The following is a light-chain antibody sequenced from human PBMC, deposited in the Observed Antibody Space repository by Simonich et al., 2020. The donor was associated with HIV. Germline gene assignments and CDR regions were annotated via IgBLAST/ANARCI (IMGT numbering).Light chain of an antibody. CDR2: GAS. Sequence: EIVMPQSPATLSVSPEERATLSCRASQSVSSNLAWYQQRPGQPPSLLIYGASSRATGIPDRFSGRGSGTDFTLTISRLEPEDFAVYYCQQYGSSPRTFGQGTKVEIK. V-gene: IGKV3-20*01. CDR3: QQYGSSPRT. J-gene: IGKJ1*01. CDR1: QSVSSN.